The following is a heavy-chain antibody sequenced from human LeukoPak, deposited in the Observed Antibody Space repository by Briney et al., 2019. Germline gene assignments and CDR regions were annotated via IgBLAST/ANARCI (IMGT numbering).Heavy chain of an antibody. CDR3: ARYSDFVDY. D-gene: IGHD3-16*01. CDR2: ISDSGTAK. Sequence: PGGSLRLSCAASGFTFSSYEMYWVRQAPGKGLEWVSYISDSGTAKHYADSVNGRFTISRDNTRNSLFLQMNSLRAEDTAVYYCARYSDFVDYWGQGTLVTVSS. V-gene: IGHV3-48*03. J-gene: IGHJ4*02. CDR1: GFTFSSYE.